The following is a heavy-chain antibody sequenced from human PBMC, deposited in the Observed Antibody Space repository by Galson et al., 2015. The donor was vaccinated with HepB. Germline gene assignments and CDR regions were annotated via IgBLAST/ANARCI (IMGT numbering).Heavy chain of an antibody. Sequence: SLKLSCAASGFTFSSYSMNWVRQAPGQGLEWVSCISSSSSYIYYADSVKGRFTISRDNAKNSLYLQMNSLRAEDTAVYYCARDVFACYCYYGMDFWGQGTTVTVSS. CDR3: ARDVFACYCYYGMDF. CDR2: ISSSSSYI. D-gene: IGHD2-21*01. J-gene: IGHJ6*02. V-gene: IGHV3-21*01. CDR1: GFTFSSYS.